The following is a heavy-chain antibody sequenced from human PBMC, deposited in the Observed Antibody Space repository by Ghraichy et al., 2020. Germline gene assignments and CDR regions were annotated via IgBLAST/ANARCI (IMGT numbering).Heavy chain of an antibody. V-gene: IGHV4-34*01. J-gene: IGHJ5*02. D-gene: IGHD3-22*01. CDR1: GGSFSDHY. Sequence: SQTLSLTRAVYGGSFSDHYWSWIRQPPGRGLEWIGEINHSGATDYNPSLKSRVSISVDTSKNQFSLRLNSLTAADTAVYYCARVLGIVPGLQEDNRFDPWGQGTLVTVSS. CDR2: INHSGAT. CDR3: ARVLGIVPGLQEDNRFDP.